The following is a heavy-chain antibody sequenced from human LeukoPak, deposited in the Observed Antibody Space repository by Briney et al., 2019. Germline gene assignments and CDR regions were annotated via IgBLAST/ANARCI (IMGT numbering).Heavy chain of an antibody. D-gene: IGHD6-6*01. V-gene: IGHV1-2*02. CDR3: ARGSVLGFDY. CDR1: GYTFTGQY. Sequence: ASVKDSCKASGYTFTGQYMHWVRQAPGQGLEWMGWLNPNNGGTKYSQNFQDRVTMTRDTSISTGYMELSGLRSDDTAVYYCARGSVLGFDYLGRGTQVTVSS. J-gene: IGHJ4*02. CDR2: LNPNNGGT.